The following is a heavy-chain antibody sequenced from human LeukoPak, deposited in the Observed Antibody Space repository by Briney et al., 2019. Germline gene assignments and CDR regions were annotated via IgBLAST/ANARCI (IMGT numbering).Heavy chain of an antibody. D-gene: IGHD3-16*02. CDR3: ARAYDYVWGSYRYCSFEY. J-gene: IGHJ4*02. CDR2: ISAYNGNT. V-gene: IGHV1-18*01. Sequence: ASVKVSCKASGYTFTSYGISWVRQAPGQGLEWMGWISAYNGNTNYAQKLQGRVTMTTDRSTSTAYMEPSRLSADDTPVYYCARAYDYVWGSYRYCSFEYWGQGTLATVPS. CDR1: GYTFTSYG.